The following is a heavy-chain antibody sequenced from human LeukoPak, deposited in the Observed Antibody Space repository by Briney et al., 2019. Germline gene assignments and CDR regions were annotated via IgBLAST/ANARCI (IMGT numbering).Heavy chain of an antibody. V-gene: IGHV3-23*01. J-gene: IGHJ4*02. CDR2: IIRSSGDT. CDR3: AKGAYDYIEMGYFDY. D-gene: IGHD5-12*01. CDR1: GFSLTNFG. Sequence: GGSLRLSCAASGFSLTNFGMSWVRQAPGKGLEWVSLIIRSSGDTFYADSVKGRFTISRDNSKNRLYLQMNSLRAEDTALYYCAKGAYDYIEMGYFDYWGQGTMVTV.